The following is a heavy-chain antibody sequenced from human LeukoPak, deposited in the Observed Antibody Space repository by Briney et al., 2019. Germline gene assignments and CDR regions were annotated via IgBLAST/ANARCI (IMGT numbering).Heavy chain of an antibody. V-gene: IGHV1-2*07. D-gene: IGHD3-10*01. CDR3: ARPRYGSGIEQYYFDY. CDR1: GYTFTGYY. Sequence: GASVKVSCKASGYTFTGYYMHWVRQAPGQGLEWMGWINPNSGRTNYAHKFQGRVTMTRDTSISTAYMELSRLRSDDTAVYYCARPRYGSGIEQYYFDYWGQGTLVTVSS. CDR2: INPNSGRT. J-gene: IGHJ4*02.